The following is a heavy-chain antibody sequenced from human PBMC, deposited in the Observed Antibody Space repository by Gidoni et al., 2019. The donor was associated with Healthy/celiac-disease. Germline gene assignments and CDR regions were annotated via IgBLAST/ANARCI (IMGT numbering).Heavy chain of an antibody. D-gene: IGHD3-16*01. Sequence: QITLKESGPTLVKPTQTLTLTCTFSGFSLSTSGVGVGWIRQPPGKALEWLALIYWDDDKRYSPSLKSRLTITKDTSKNQVVLTMTNMDPVDTATYYCARTGGEMATQNIGRVYYFDYWGQGTLVTVSS. CDR3: ARTGGEMATQNIGRVYYFDY. J-gene: IGHJ4*02. V-gene: IGHV2-5*02. CDR2: IYWDDDK. CDR1: GFSLSTSGVG.